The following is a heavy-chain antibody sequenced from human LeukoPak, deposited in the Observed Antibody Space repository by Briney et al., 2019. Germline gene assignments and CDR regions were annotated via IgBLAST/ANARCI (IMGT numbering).Heavy chain of an antibody. CDR1: GGSISSSSYY. D-gene: IGHD3-3*01. V-gene: IGHV4-39*01. CDR2: IYYSGST. J-gene: IGHJ4*02. Sequence: SETLSLTCTVSGGSISSSSYYWGWIRQPPGKGLEWIGSIYYSGSTYYNPSLKSRVTISVDTSKNQFSLKLSSVTAADTAVYYCARSLRFLEWLPIDYWGQGTLVTVSS. CDR3: ARSLRFLEWLPIDY.